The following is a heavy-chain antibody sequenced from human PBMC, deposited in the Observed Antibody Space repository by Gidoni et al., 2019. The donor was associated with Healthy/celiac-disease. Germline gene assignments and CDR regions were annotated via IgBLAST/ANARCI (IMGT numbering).Heavy chain of an antibody. CDR3: ARFITFVGVIAPAYYFDD. V-gene: IGHV4-30-4*01. J-gene: IGHJ4*02. D-gene: IGHD3-16*02. CDR2: IYYSGST. CDR1: SGDYY. Sequence: SGDYYWRWFRQPPGKGLEWIGYIYYSGSTYYNPSLKSRVTISVDTSKNQFSLKLSSVTAAATAVYYCARFITFVGVIAPAYYFDDWGQGTVVTVSS.